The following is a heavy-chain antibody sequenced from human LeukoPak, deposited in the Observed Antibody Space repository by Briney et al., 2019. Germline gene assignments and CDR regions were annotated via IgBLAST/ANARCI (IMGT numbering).Heavy chain of an antibody. D-gene: IGHD6-19*01. CDR3: ARGGSSGWFPYYYYYYMDV. Sequence: SETLSLTCAVYGGSFSGYYWSWIRQPPGKGLEWIGSIYHSGSTYYNPSLKSRVTISVDTPKNQFSLKLSSVTAADTAVYYCARGGSSGWFPYYYYYYMDVWGKGTTVTISS. CDR1: GGSFSGYY. V-gene: IGHV4-34*01. J-gene: IGHJ6*03. CDR2: IYHSGST.